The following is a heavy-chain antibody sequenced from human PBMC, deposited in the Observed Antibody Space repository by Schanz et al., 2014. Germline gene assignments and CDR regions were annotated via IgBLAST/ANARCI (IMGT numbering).Heavy chain of an antibody. V-gene: IGHV3-23*04. D-gene: IGHD3-22*01. CDR2: ISGGGGSA. CDR3: ARNYYDSSGYYHGMDV. J-gene: IGHJ6*02. Sequence: EVQVVESGGGFVQPGGSLRLSCAASGFTFNNYDMNWVRLVPGKGLECVSGISGGGGSAYYADSVKGRFTLSRDSAKNLVFLQMNSLRVEDTAVYYCARNYYDSSGYYHGMDVWGQGTTVTVSS. CDR1: GFTFNNYD.